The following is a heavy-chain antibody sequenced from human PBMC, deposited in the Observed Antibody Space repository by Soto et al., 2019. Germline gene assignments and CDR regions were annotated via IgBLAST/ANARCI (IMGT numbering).Heavy chain of an antibody. Sequence: EVQLVESGGVLVKPGGSLRLSCAASGFTFSNAWMNWVRQAPGKGLEWVGRIKSKTDGETIDYPTPVKVRFTISRDDSKNTLYLQMNSLKTEDTAVYYCTTFTDWGQGTLVTVSS. CDR3: TTFTD. CDR2: IKSKTDGETI. V-gene: IGHV3-15*07. J-gene: IGHJ4*02. CDR1: GFTFSNAW.